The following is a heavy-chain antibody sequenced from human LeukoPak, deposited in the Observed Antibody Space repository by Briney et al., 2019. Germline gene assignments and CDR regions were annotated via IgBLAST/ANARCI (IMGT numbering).Heavy chain of an antibody. V-gene: IGHV4-59*12. CDR3: ARTQGYYDSSGFAFDI. CDR1: GGSISSYY. D-gene: IGHD3-22*01. CDR2: IYYSGST. J-gene: IGHJ3*02. Sequence: SETLSLTCTVSGGSISSYYWSWIRQPPGNGLEWIGYIYYSGSTNYNPSLKSRVTMSVDTSKNQFSLKLSSVTAVDTAVYYCARTQGYYDSSGFAFDIWGQGTMVTVSS.